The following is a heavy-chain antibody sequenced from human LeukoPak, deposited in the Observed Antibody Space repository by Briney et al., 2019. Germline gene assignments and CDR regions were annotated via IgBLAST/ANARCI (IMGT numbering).Heavy chain of an antibody. D-gene: IGHD5-18*01. V-gene: IGHV4-34*01. CDR1: GGSFSGYY. Sequence: SETLSLTCAVYGGSFSGYYWSWIRQPPGKGLEWIGEINHSESTNYNPSLKSRVTISVDTSKNQFSLKLSSVTAADTAVYYCARLRRGYSYGSSTYYYYMDVLGKGTTVTVSS. CDR3: ARLRRGYSYGSSTYYYYMDV. CDR2: INHSEST. J-gene: IGHJ6*03.